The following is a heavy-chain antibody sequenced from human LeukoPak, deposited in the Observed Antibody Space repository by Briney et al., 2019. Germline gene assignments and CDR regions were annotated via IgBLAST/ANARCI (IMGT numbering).Heavy chain of an antibody. D-gene: IGHD3-10*01. J-gene: IGHJ4*02. CDR2: IWNDGSNK. V-gene: IGHV3-33*01. CDR3: ARAVGPYDY. Sequence: GGSLRPSCAASGFTFSTYGIHWVRQAPGKGLEWVAVIWNDGSNKYYADSVKGRFTISRDNSKNTLYLQMNSLRAEDTAIYYCARAVGPYDYWGQGTLVTVSS. CDR1: GFTFSTYG.